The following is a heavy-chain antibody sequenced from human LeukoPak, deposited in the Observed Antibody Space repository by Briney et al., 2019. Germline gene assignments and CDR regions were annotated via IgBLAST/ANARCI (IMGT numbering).Heavy chain of an antibody. CDR1: GFTFSSYS. CDR3: AELGITMIGGV. D-gene: IGHD3-10*02. J-gene: IGHJ6*04. CDR2: ISSSGSTI. V-gene: IGHV3-48*04. Sequence: GGSLRLSCAASGFTFSSYSLNWVRQAPGKGLEWVSYISSSGSTIYYADSVKGRFTISRDNAKNSLYLQMNSLRAEDTAVYYCAELGITMIGGVWGKGTTVTISS.